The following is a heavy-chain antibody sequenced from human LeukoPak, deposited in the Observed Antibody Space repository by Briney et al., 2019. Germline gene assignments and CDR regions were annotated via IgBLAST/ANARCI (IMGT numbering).Heavy chain of an antibody. CDR3: AKGIFKYSDVDAFDI. Sequence: PGGSLRLSCAASGFTFSSYAMSWVRQSPGKGLEWVSAISGSGGSTYYADSVKGRFTISRDNSKNTLYLQMNSLRAEDTAVYYCAKGIFKYSDVDAFDIWGQGTMVTVSS. CDR2: ISGSGGST. J-gene: IGHJ3*02. D-gene: IGHD1-26*01. CDR1: GFTFSSYA. V-gene: IGHV3-23*01.